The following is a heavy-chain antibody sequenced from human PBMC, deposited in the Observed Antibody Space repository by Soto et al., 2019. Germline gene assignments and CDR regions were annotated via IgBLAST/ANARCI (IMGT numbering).Heavy chain of an antibody. CDR1: GFIFSSYW. CDR2: INSDGRNT. V-gene: IGHV3-74*03. Sequence: PGGSLRLSCAASGFIFSSYWMHWVRQVPGKGPVWVARINSDGRNTKYTDSVKGRFTISRDNAKNTLYLQMNSLRAEDTAVYYCARDFMDRGRESNWFDPWGQGTVVTVSS. D-gene: IGHD3-10*01. J-gene: IGHJ5*02. CDR3: ARDFMDRGRESNWFDP.